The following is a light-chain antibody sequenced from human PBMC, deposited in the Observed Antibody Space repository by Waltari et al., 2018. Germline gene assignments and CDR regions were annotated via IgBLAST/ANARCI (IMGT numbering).Light chain of an antibody. CDR3: QQYFNWPLT. Sequence: DIVMTQSPGTLSVSPGQRASLSCRASETIYNFLAWDQQKPGQSPRLLIHGISTRAAGVPARFTGSGSGADFTLTIDSLQSDDFALYFCQQYFNWPLTFGQGTKVEI. V-gene: IGKV3-15*01. CDR2: GIS. CDR1: ETIYNF. J-gene: IGKJ1*01.